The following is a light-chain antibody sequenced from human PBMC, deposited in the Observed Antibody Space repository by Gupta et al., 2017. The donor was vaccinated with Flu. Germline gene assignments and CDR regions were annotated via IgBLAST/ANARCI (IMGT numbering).Light chain of an antibody. CDR3: QQYHNWPRT. J-gene: IGKJ1*01. V-gene: IGKV3-15*01. Sequence: PAPLSWSPGERATLSCRASQSLANYLAWFQQRPGQAPRLLIYGASTRGTTVPARFSGSGSGTDFTLTISSLQSEDFAVYYCQQYHNWPRTFGPGTKVEVK. CDR2: GAS. CDR1: QSLANY.